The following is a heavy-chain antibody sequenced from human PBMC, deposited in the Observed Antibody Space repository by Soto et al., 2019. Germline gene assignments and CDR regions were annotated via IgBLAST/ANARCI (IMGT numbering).Heavy chain of an antibody. CDR3: ARDTSHYFAN. J-gene: IGHJ4*02. Sequence: QVPLVQSGAEVKQPGASVKVSCKASGYTFITYGVTWVRQAPGQGLEWMGWITPYNGKTHYAQKFQDRVTMTTDTAATTAYMELRSLTSDDSAMYFCARDTSHYFANWGQGTLVTVSS. D-gene: IGHD2-2*01. V-gene: IGHV1-18*01. CDR1: GYTFITYG. CDR2: ITPYNGKT.